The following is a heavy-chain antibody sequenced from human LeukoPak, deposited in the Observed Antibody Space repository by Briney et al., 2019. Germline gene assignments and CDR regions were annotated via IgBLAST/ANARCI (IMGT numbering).Heavy chain of an antibody. CDR2: IYHSGST. CDR3: ARGLKYCSGGTCYKAYYFDY. J-gene: IGHJ4*02. Sequence: SETLSLTCTVSGGSISSGGYSWSWIRQSPGKGLEWIGYIYHSGSTYYNPSLKSRVTISVDSSKNHFSLKLSSVTAADTAVYYCARGLKYCSGGTCYKAYYFDYWGQGTLVTVSS. D-gene: IGHD2-15*01. CDR1: GGSISSGGYS. V-gene: IGHV4-30-2*06.